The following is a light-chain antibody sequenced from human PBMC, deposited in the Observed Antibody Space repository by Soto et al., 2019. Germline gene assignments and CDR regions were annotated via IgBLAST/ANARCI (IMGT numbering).Light chain of an antibody. V-gene: IGLV8-61*01. J-gene: IGLJ1*01. CDR3: ALFLGSGTWV. CDR2: NTN. Sequence: QTVVTQEPSFSVSPGETVTLTCGLISDSVSTNHYPSWYQQTPGQSPRTLVYNTNTRSSGVPDRFSGSILGNKAALTITGAQADDECNYYCALFLGSGTWVFGSGTKVTVL. CDR1: SDSVSTNHY.